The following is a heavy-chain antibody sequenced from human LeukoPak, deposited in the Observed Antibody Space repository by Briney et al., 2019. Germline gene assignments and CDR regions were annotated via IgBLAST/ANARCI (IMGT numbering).Heavy chain of an antibody. D-gene: IGHD7-27*01. Sequence: SETLSLTCTVSGGSISSGSYYWGWIRQPPGKGLEWIGSIYYSGSTNYNPSLKSRVTISVDKSKNQFSLKLSSVTAADTAVYYCARGRVTGDYYYYYYMDVWGKGTTVTVSS. J-gene: IGHJ6*03. CDR3: ARGRVTGDYYYYYYMDV. CDR1: GGSISSGSYY. CDR2: IYYSGST. V-gene: IGHV4-39*07.